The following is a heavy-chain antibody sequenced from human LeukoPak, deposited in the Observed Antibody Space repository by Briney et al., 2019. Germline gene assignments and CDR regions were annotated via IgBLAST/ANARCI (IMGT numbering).Heavy chain of an antibody. V-gene: IGHV3-13*01. CDR3: ARAVSYYYGMDV. CDR1: GFTFNNYE. J-gene: IGHJ6*02. Sequence: GGSLRLSCAASGFTFNNYEMHWVRQTAGKGLEWVSAVGIAGDTFYAGSVKGRFSISRDNAESSLFLQMNSLRAGDTAVYYCARAVSYYYGMDVWGQGTTVTVSS. CDR2: VGIAGDT.